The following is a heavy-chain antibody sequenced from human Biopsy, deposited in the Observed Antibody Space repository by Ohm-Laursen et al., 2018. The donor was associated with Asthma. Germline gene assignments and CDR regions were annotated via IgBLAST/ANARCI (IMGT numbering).Heavy chain of an antibody. CDR2: IYYSGST. CDR3: ARAQDYYDSRGYYRSFDY. D-gene: IGHD3-22*01. CDR1: YGSITSGGYY. V-gene: IGHV4-31*03. J-gene: IGHJ4*02. Sequence: TLSLTCTVSYGSITSGGYYWTWIRQHPGNGLEWIGFIYYSGSTYYNPSLKSRVSISIDTSKNQFSLKLSSVTAADTAVYYCARAQDYYDSRGYYRSFDYWGQGTLVTVSS.